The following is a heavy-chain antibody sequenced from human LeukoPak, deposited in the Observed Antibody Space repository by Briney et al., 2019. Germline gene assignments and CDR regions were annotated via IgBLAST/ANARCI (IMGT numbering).Heavy chain of an antibody. CDR3: ARAGEWELLPFPFDY. D-gene: IGHD1-26*01. CDR1: GGSISSYY. CDR2: IYYSGST. V-gene: IGHV4-59*01. J-gene: IGHJ4*02. Sequence: PSETLSLTCTVSGGSISSYYWSWIRQPPGKGLEWIGYIYYSGSTNYNPSLKSRVTISVDTSKNQFSLKLSSATAADTAVYYCARAGEWELLPFPFDYWGQGTLVTVSS.